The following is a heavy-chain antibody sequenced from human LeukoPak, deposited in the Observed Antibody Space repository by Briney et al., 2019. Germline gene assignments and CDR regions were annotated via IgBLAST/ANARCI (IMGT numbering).Heavy chain of an antibody. D-gene: IGHD1-26*01. V-gene: IGHV3-20*04. CDR1: GFTFDDYG. J-gene: IGHJ3*02. Sequence: PGGSLRLSCAASGFTFDDYGMSWVRQAPGKGLEWVSGINWNGGSTGYADSVKGRLTISRDNAKNSLYLQMNSLRAEDTAVYYCAKDLRYSGSPRAFDIWGQGTMVTVSS. CDR2: INWNGGST. CDR3: AKDLRYSGSPRAFDI.